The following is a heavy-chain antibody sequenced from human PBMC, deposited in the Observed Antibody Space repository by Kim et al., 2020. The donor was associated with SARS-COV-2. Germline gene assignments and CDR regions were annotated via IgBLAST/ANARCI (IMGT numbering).Heavy chain of an antibody. J-gene: IGHJ4*02. CDR3: AREGEYSSVGVN. Sequence: NYAQKFQGRVTMTRDTSISTAYMELSRLRSDDTAVYYCAREGEYSSVGVNWGQGTLVTVSS. D-gene: IGHD6-19*01. V-gene: IGHV1-2*02.